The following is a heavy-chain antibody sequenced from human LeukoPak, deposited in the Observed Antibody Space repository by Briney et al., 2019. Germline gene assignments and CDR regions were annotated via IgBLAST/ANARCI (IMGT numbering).Heavy chain of an antibody. CDR2: IYTSGIF. Sequence: SETLSLTCTVSGGSISSGSYYWSWIRQPAGKGLEWIGRIYTSGIFNYNPSLKSRVTISVDTSKNQFSLKLSSVTAADTAVYYCAGGSGSYKSDYWGQGTLVTVSS. J-gene: IGHJ4*02. CDR3: AGGSGSYKSDY. D-gene: IGHD3-10*01. V-gene: IGHV4-61*02. CDR1: GGSISSGSYY.